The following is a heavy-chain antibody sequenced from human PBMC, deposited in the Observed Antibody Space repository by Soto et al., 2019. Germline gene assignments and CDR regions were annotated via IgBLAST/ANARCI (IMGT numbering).Heavy chain of an antibody. V-gene: IGHV4-39*01. CDR2: VHNGGST. Sequence: QLQLQESGPGLVKPSETLSLTCTVSGASVSSSSNYWGWIRQPPGKGLGWIGSVHNGGSTYYSPSLKSRVTISADTSKNQFSLNLSSVTAADTAVYYCARGLSSPSATGVWGQGTLVTVSS. J-gene: IGHJ4*02. CDR1: GASVSSSSNY. D-gene: IGHD6-6*01. CDR3: ARGLSSPSATGV.